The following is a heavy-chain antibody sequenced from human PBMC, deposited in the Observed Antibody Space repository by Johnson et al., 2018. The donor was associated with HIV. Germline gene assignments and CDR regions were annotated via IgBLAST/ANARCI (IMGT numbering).Heavy chain of an antibody. D-gene: IGHD6-25*01. CDR2: MSYDGSFQ. CDR1: GFTFSNHY. J-gene: IGHJ3*02. V-gene: IGHV3-30*01. CDR3: ARDVAAAKMDAFDT. Sequence: QVQLVESGGGVVQPGGSLRLYCAASGFTFSNHYMSWVRQAPGKGLEWVAVMSYDGSFQDYADSVRGRFTISRDNSRSTLFLEMINLRDEDTALYYCARDVAAAKMDAFDTWGQGTMVIVSS.